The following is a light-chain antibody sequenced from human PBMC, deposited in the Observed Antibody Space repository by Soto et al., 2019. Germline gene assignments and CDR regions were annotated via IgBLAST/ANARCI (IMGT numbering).Light chain of an antibody. V-gene: IGKV3-20*01. CDR2: DAS. CDR3: QQYGGSFSP. Sequence: EIVLTQSPGTLSLSPGEGATLSCRASQSVSSTYLAWYQQKPGQAPRLLIYDASNRAPGTPNRFSGSGSGPDFTLTISRLEPEDFAVYYCQQYGGSFSPFGQGTKV. CDR1: QSVSSTY. J-gene: IGKJ1*01.